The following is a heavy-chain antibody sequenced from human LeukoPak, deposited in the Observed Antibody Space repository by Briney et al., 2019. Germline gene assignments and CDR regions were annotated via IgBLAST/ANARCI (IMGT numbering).Heavy chain of an antibody. CDR1: GFTFSSYW. V-gene: IGHV3-7*01. CDR3: ARDLSRDGYCSSTSCYIPYFDH. Sequence: PGGSLRLSCAASGFTFSSYWMSWVRQAPGKGLEWMANIKQDGSEKYYVDSVKGRFTISRDNAKNSLYLQMNSLRAEDTAVYYCARDLSRDGYCSSTSCYIPYFDHWGQGTLVTVSS. J-gene: IGHJ4*02. D-gene: IGHD2-2*02. CDR2: IKQDGSEK.